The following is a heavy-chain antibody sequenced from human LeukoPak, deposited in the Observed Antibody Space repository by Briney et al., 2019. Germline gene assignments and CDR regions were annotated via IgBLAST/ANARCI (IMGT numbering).Heavy chain of an antibody. V-gene: IGHV4-59*02. CDR2: IYYDGRT. Sequence: KPSETLSLTCTVSGGSVSSYYWSWIRQPPGQGLEWIAYIYYDGRTDYNPSLKSRVAISIDTSKNQFSLKLSSVTAADTAVYYCASIAVAGKGIFDYWGQGTLVTVSS. J-gene: IGHJ4*02. CDR1: GGSVSSYY. CDR3: ASIAVAGKGIFDY. D-gene: IGHD6-19*01.